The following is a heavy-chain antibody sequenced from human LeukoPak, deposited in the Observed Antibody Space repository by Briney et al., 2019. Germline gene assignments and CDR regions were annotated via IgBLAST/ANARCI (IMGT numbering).Heavy chain of an antibody. CDR3: ARAVIEGDRGRGENDY. CDR1: GYTFTSYG. D-gene: IGHD1-26*01. CDR2: ISAYNGNT. J-gene: IGHJ4*02. V-gene: IGHV1-18*01. Sequence: ASVKVSCKASGYTFTSYGISWVRQAPGQGLEWMGWISAYNGNTNYAQKLQGRVTMTTDTSTSTAYMELRSLRSDDTAVYYCARAVIEGDRGRGENDYWGQGTLVTVSS.